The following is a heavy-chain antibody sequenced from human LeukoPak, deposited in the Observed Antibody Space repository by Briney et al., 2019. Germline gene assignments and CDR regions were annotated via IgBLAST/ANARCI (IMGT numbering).Heavy chain of an antibody. CDR2: INPSGGST. Sequence: ASVKVSCKASGYTFTSYYMHWVRQGPGQGLEWMGIINPSGGSTSYAQKFQGRVTMTRDTSTSTVYMELSSLRSEDTAVYYCAREPRSGTVAFDIWGQGTMVTVSS. CDR3: AREPRSGTVAFDI. J-gene: IGHJ3*02. CDR1: GYTFTSYY. V-gene: IGHV1-46*01. D-gene: IGHD3-10*01.